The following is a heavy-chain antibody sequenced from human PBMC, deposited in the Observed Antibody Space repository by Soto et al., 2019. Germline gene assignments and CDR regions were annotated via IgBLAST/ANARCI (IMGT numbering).Heavy chain of an antibody. V-gene: IGHV3-48*01. CDR1: GFTFSSYS. J-gene: IGHJ6*03. CDR2: ISSSSSTI. D-gene: IGHD4-17*01. Sequence: GGSLRLSCAASGFTFSSYSMNWVRQAPGKGLEWVSYISSSSSTIYYADSVKGRFTISRDNAKNSLYLQMNSLRAEDTAVYYCARELDAIYGDYVKYYYYYMDVWGKGTTVTVSS. CDR3: ARELDAIYGDYVKYYYYYMDV.